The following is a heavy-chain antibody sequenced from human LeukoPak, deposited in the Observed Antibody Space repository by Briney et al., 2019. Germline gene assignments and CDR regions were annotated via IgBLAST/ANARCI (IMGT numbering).Heavy chain of an antibody. CDR1: GGSISSYY. D-gene: IGHD7-27*01. CDR3: ARRRPGLDAFDI. Sequence: SETLALTCAVSGGSISSYYWSWIRQPPGKVLEWVGNIYYSGSPNYNPSLKSRVTISVDTSKNQFPLKLSSVTAADTAVYYCARRRPGLDAFDIWGQGTMVTVSS. CDR2: IYYSGSP. V-gene: IGHV4-59*08. J-gene: IGHJ3*02.